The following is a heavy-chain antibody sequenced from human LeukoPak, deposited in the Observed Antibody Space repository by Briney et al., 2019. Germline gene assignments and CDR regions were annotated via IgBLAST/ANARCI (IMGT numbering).Heavy chain of an antibody. CDR3: ARNLTRIDPGGGDKYDAFDM. CDR1: GLTFSNYW. CDR2: IKYDGSET. V-gene: IGHV3-7*01. J-gene: IGHJ3*02. D-gene: IGHD3-16*01. Sequence: GGSLRLSCGVSGLTFSNYWMTWVRQAPGKGLEWVANIKYDGSETYYLDSVKGRFTISRDNARTSLFLQMHSLRGEDTAIYYCARNLTRIDPGGGDKYDAFDMWGQGTMVAVSS.